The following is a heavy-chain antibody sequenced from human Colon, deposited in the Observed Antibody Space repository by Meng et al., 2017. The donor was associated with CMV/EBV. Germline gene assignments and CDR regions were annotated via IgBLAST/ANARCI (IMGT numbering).Heavy chain of an antibody. CDR1: GYPFISYA. CDR3: AKESSATNVYTSGCKGCLDH. V-gene: IGHV3-23*01. D-gene: IGHD6-19*01. J-gene: IGHJ4*02. Sequence: SCAASGYPFISYAMSWVRQAPGKGLEWVGGICGGGGSTYSAESVKGRVTITRDDAKNTVYLQMNSLRADDTAVYYCAKESSATNVYTSGCKGCLDHWGQGTMVTVSS. CDR2: ICGGGGST.